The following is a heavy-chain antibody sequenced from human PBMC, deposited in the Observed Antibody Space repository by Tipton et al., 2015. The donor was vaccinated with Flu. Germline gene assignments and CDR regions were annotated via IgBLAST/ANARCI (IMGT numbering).Heavy chain of an antibody. CDR2: MKQDGSEI. Sequence: SLRLSCAASGFTFSNYWMHWVRQAPGKGLEWVANMKQDGSEIYYLDSVKGRFTISRDNSTNTVFLQMNSLRVEDTAVYYCARDGPEWNYFAYMDVWGKGTTVTVS. D-gene: IGHD3-3*01. V-gene: IGHV3-7*01. CDR3: ARDGPEWNYFAYMDV. J-gene: IGHJ6*03. CDR1: GFTFSNYW.